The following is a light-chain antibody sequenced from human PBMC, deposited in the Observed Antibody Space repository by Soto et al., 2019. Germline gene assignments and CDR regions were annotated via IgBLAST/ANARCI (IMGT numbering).Light chain of an antibody. CDR2: DVS. V-gene: IGLV2-14*03. Sequence: QSVLTQPASVSGSPGQSITISCTGTSTDIGGYYYVSWYQQLPGKVPKLIIYDVSNRPSGVSDRFSGSKSGTAASLTISGLQAEDEADYYCSSYTSTSTLDVFGTGTKLTVL. CDR3: SSYTSTSTLDV. CDR1: STDIGGYYY. J-gene: IGLJ1*01.